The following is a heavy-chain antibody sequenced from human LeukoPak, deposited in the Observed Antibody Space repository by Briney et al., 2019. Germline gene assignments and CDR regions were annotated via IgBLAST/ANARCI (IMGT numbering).Heavy chain of an antibody. J-gene: IGHJ5*02. CDR1: GFTFSSYA. CDR3: ARDHGVVVGWFDP. V-gene: IGHV3-30*04. Sequence: PGGSLRLSCAASGFTFSSYAMHWVRQAPGKGLEWVAVISYDGSNKYYADSVKGRFTISRDNSKNTLYLQMNSLRAKDTAVYYCARDHGVVVGWFDPWGQGTLVTVSS. D-gene: IGHD2-21*01. CDR2: ISYDGSNK.